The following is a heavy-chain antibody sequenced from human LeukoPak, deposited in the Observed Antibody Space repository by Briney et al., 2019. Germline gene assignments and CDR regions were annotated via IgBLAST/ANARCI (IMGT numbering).Heavy chain of an antibody. D-gene: IGHD2-21*02. V-gene: IGHV4-38-2*02. CDR2: IYHSGST. Sequence: SETLSLTCAVSSHSISSGYFWGWIRQPPGKGLEWIGSIYHSGSTYYNPSLKSRVTISEDTSKNQFSLKLSSVTAADTAVYYCARDYAYCGGDCYFYFDYWGQGTLVTVSS. J-gene: IGHJ4*02. CDR1: SHSISSGYF. CDR3: ARDYAYCGGDCYFYFDY.